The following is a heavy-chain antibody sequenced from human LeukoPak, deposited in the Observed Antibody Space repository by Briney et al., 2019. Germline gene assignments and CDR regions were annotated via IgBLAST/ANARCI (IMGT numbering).Heavy chain of an antibody. CDR3: ARMEPAPKRSFDY. J-gene: IGHJ4*02. D-gene: IGHD1-26*01. CDR1: GGSISTYY. Sequence: KPPETLSLTCVVSGGSISTYYWSWIRQPPGKRLEWIGWIYYTGSTNYNPSLKSRLTMSVNTSKNQFSLQLTSVTAADTAVYYCARMEPAPKRSFDYWGQGTLVPVSS. CDR2: IYYTGST. V-gene: IGHV4-59*01.